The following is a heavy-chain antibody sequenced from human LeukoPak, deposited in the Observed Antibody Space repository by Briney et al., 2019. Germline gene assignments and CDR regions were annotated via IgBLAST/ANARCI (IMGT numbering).Heavy chain of an antibody. CDR2: IYHSGST. J-gene: IGHJ4*02. CDR3: ARELGVGAPGY. Sequence: SETLSLTCTVSGYSISSGYYWGWIRQPLGKGLEWIGSIYHSGSTYYNPSLKSRVTISVDTSKNQFSLKLSSVTAADTAVYYCARELGVGAPGYWGQGTLVTVSS. CDR1: GYSISSGYY. D-gene: IGHD1-26*01. V-gene: IGHV4-38-2*02.